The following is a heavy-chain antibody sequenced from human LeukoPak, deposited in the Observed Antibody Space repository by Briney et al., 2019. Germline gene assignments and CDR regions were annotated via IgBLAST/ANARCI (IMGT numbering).Heavy chain of an antibody. Sequence: ASVKVSCKPSGYTFIDHYLHWVRQAPGQGLESLEWIDPDTGDTNYPQKFQGRVTMSRDTSISTAYMELNRLRSDDTAVYYCARAGHNSNSGGYDFWGLGTLVTVSS. V-gene: IGHV1-2*02. J-gene: IGHJ4*02. CDR2: IDPDTGDT. CDR3: ARAGHNSNSGGYDF. D-gene: IGHD3-22*01. CDR1: GYTFIDHY.